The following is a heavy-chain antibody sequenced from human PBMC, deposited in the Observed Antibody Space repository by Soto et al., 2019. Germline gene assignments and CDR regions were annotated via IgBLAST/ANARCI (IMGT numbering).Heavy chain of an antibody. Sequence: SETLSLTCTVSGDSISSSNWWSWVRQPPGKGLEWIGEIYHSGSTNYNPSLKSRVIISVDKSKNQFSLKLSSVTAADTAVYYCARVGTYYYDSSGYYYEGNFDYWGQGTLVTVSS. CDR3: ARVGTYYYDSSGYYYEGNFDY. CDR1: GDSISSSNW. CDR2: IYHSGST. D-gene: IGHD3-22*01. J-gene: IGHJ4*02. V-gene: IGHV4-4*02.